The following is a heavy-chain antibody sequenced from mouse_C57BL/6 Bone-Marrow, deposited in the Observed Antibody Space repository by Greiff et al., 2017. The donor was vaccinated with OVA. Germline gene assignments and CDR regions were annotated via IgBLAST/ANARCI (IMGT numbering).Heavy chain of an antibody. CDR2: IDPETGGT. CDR1: GYTFTDYE. J-gene: IGHJ2*01. D-gene: IGHD1-1*01. V-gene: IGHV1-15*01. CDR3: TRLYYDDKNYLDY. Sequence: QVQLKESGAELVRPGASVTLSCKASGYTFTDYEMHWVKQTPVHGLEWIGAIDPETGGTAYNQKFKGKAILTADKSSSTAYMELRSLTSEDSAVYYCTRLYYDDKNYLDYWGQGTTLTVSS.